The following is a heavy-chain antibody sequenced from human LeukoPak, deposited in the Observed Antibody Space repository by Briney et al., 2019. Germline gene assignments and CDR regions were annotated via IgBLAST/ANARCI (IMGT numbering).Heavy chain of an antibody. V-gene: IGHV3-30-3*01. Sequence: GGSLRLSCAASGFTFSNYAIHWVRQAPDKGLDWVAVVSFDGSKKYYADSVKGRFTISRDNSKNTLYLQMNTLRPDHTAVYYCTRAKRGPFDYWGQGALVTVSS. J-gene: IGHJ4*01. CDR2: VSFDGSKK. CDR3: TRAKRGPFDY. CDR1: GFTFSNYA.